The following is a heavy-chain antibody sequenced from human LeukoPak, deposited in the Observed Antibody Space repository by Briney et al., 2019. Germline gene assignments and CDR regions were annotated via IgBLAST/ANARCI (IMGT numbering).Heavy chain of an antibody. CDR3: AKGKNTGSYLSHVDY. D-gene: IGHD3-10*01. CDR1: GFTFDDYT. Sequence: GGSLRLSCAASGFTFDDYTMHWVRQAPGKGLEWVSLITWDGGSTYYADSVKGRFTISRDNSKNSLYLQMNSLRTEDTALYYCAKGKNTGSYLSHVDYWGQGTLVAVSS. J-gene: IGHJ4*02. V-gene: IGHV3-43*01. CDR2: ITWDGGST.